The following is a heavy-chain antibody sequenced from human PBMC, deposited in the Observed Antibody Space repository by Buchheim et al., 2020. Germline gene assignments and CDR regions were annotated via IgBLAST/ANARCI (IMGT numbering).Heavy chain of an antibody. CDR2: INHSGST. D-gene: IGHD5-18*01. J-gene: IGHJ4*02. Sequence: QVQLQQWGAGLLKPSETLSLTCAVSGGSFSGYYWSWIRQPPGRGLEWIGEINHSGSTNYNPSLKSRVTISVDTSKNQFSLTQSSVTAADTAVYYCARGGGLIQLWRTAIDYWGQGTL. CDR1: GGSFSGYY. CDR3: ARGGGLIQLWRTAIDY. V-gene: IGHV4-34*01.